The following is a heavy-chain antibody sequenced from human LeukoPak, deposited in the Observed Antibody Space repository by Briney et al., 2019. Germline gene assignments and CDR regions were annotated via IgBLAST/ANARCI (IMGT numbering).Heavy chain of an antibody. J-gene: IGHJ5*02. D-gene: IGHD3/OR15-3a*01. V-gene: IGHV1-18*01. CDR2: ISAYNGNT. CDR3: ARDSSDFWPEGWFDP. CDR1: GYTFTSYG. Sequence: ASVKVSCKASGYTFTSYGISWVRQAPGQGLEWMGWISAYNGNTNYAQKLQGRVTMTTDTSTSTAYMELRSLRPDDTAVYYCARDSSDFWPEGWFDPWGQGTLVTVSS.